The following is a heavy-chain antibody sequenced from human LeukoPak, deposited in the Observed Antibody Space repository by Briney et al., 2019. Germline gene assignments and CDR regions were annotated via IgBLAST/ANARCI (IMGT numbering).Heavy chain of an antibody. CDR2: IKPNSGGT. CDR1: GYTFTGYY. V-gene: IGHV1-2*02. J-gene: IGHJ4*02. Sequence: ASVKVSCKASGYTFTGYYMHWVRQAPGQGLEWMGWIKPNSGGTNYAQKFQGRVSMTRDTSISTAYMELSSLRAEDTAVYYCASGLFYYDSSRIDYWGQGTLVTVSS. D-gene: IGHD3-22*01. CDR3: ASGLFYYDSSRIDY.